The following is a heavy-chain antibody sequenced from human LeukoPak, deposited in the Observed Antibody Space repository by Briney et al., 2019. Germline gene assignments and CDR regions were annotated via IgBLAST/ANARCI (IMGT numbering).Heavy chain of an antibody. D-gene: IGHD1-26*01. V-gene: IGHV4-61*02. CDR2: IYNSDTT. J-gene: IGHJ3*02. Sequence: SQTLSLTCTVSSGSISSGSYFWSWIRQPAGKGLEWIGRIYNSDTTNYNPSLKSRVTISIDTSKNQFSLKLSSVTAADAVVYYCVRDRRRGSYGDAFDIWGLGTMVLVSS. CDR3: VRDRRRGSYGDAFDI. CDR1: SGSISSGSYF.